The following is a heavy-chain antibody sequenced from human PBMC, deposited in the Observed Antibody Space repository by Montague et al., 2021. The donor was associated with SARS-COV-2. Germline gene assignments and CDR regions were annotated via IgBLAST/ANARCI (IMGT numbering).Heavy chain of an antibody. CDR2: ISSSGSTI. CDR1: GFIFSSYE. V-gene: IGHV3-48*03. J-gene: IGHJ4*02. CDR3: ARGLPGLRARALFDY. D-gene: IGHD5-12*01. Sequence: SLRLSCAASGFIFSSYEMNWVRQAPGKGLEWVSYISSSGSTIYYADSVKGRFTISRDNAKNSLYLQMNSLRAEDTAVYHCARGLPGLRARALFDYWGQGSPVTVSS.